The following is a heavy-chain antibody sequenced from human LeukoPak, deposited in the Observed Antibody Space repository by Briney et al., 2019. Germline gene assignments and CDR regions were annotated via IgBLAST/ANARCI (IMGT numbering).Heavy chain of an antibody. V-gene: IGHV4-30-4*01. J-gene: IGHJ4*02. D-gene: IGHD3-9*01. CDR3: ARVIPGYPPWGYFDY. CDR1: GGSISSGDYY. Sequence: SETLSLTCTVSGGSISSGDYYWSWIRQPPGKGLEWIGYIYYSGSTYYNPSLKSRVTISVDTSKNQFSLKLNSVTAADTAVYYCARVIPGYPPWGYFDYWGQGTLVTVSS. CDR2: IYYSGST.